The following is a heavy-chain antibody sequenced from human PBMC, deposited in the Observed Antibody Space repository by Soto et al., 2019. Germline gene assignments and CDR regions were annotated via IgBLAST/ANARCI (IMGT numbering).Heavy chain of an antibody. J-gene: IGHJ3*02. Sequence: SETLSLTCAVSGGSLSSYYWSWIRQPPGKGLEWIGYIYYSGSTNYNPSLKSRVTISVDTSKNQFSLKLSSVTAADTAVYYCARGHSSGYYPQGAFDIWGQGTMVTVSS. CDR2: IYYSGST. D-gene: IGHD3-22*01. V-gene: IGHV4-59*01. CDR1: GGSLSSYY. CDR3: ARGHSSGYYPQGAFDI.